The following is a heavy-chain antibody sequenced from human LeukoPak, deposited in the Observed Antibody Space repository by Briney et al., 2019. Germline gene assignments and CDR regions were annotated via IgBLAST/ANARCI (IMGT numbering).Heavy chain of an antibody. Sequence: PSESLFLTCTVSGGSISSGSYYWSWIRQPAGKGLEWIGRIYTSGSTNYNPSLKSRVTISVDTSKNQFSLKLSSVTAADTAVYYCARSFWSGNWFDPWGRGTLVTVSS. D-gene: IGHD3-3*01. CDR2: IYTSGST. CDR3: ARSFWSGNWFDP. V-gene: IGHV4-61*02. CDR1: GGSISSGSYY. J-gene: IGHJ5*02.